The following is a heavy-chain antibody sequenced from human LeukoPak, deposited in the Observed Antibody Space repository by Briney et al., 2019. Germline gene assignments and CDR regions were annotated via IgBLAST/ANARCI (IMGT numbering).Heavy chain of an antibody. CDR3: ARAVVAATNWFDP. CDR2: IYCSGST. CDR1: GRPISSSSYY. D-gene: IGHD2-15*01. Sequence: PSETLSLTCSVSGRPISSSSYYWGRIRQPPGKGREWTERIYCSGSTYDNPSRQGRLTLSVDQSKNQFSLKLSSVTAADTAVYYCARAVVAATNWFDPWGQGTLVTVSS. J-gene: IGHJ5*02. V-gene: IGHV4-39*01.